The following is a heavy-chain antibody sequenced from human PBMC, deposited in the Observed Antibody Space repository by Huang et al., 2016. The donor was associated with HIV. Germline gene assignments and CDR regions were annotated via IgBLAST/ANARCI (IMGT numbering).Heavy chain of an antibody. D-gene: IGHD3-3*01. CDR2: ISVDNGDT. CDR3: ARSGFGVVITTTLDYYYMDV. CDR1: NYNFGSHG. J-gene: IGHJ6*03. V-gene: IGHV1-18*01. Sequence: QVQLVQSGAEVKKPGASVKVSCEASNYNFGSHGISWVRQAPGQGLEWMGWISVDNGDTKYAQKFKGRVTMTSETSTRTAYMELTSLGFDDPAVYYCARSGFGVVITTTLDYYYMDVWGTGTTVTVSS.